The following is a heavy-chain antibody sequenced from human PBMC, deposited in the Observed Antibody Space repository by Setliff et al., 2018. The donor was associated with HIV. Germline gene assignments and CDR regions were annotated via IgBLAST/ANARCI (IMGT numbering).Heavy chain of an antibody. D-gene: IGHD5-18*01. CDR2: IYTSGST. Sequence: SETLSLTCTVSGGSISSYYWSWIRQPPGKGLEWIGYIYTSGSTNYPPSLNSRVTISVDTSKNHFSLKLSSVAAADTAVYYCARAQYSYGAYYYYYMDVWGKG. J-gene: IGHJ6*03. V-gene: IGHV4-4*08. CDR1: GGSISSYY. CDR3: ARAQYSYGAYYYYYMDV.